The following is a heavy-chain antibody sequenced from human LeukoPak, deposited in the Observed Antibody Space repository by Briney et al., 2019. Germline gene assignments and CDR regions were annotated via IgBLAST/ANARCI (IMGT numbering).Heavy chain of an antibody. CDR3: AREISYDYVWGSYRSHAFDI. CDR2: IKQDGSEK. D-gene: IGHD3-16*02. J-gene: IGHJ3*02. CDR1: GFTFSSYW. Sequence: GGSLRLSCAASGFTFSSYWMSWVRQAPGKGVEWVANIKQDGSEKYYVDSVKGRFTISRDNAKNSLYLQMNSLRAEDTAVYYCAREISYDYVWGSYRSHAFDIWGQGTMVTVSS. V-gene: IGHV3-7*01.